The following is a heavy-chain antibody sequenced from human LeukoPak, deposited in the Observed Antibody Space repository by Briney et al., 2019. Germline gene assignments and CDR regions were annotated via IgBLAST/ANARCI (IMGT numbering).Heavy chain of an antibody. CDR2: IYNSGNT. Sequence: PSETLSLTCSVSGGSISTYYWSWIRQPPGKGLEWIGYIYNSGNTNYNPSLRSRVTISVDTSNNQFSLRLSSVTAADTAVYYCARGGRYYDSRGYHREYYFAFWAQGTLVTVSS. CDR1: GGSISTYY. V-gene: IGHV4-59*01. J-gene: IGHJ4*02. D-gene: IGHD3-22*01. CDR3: ARGGRYYDSRGYHREYYFAF.